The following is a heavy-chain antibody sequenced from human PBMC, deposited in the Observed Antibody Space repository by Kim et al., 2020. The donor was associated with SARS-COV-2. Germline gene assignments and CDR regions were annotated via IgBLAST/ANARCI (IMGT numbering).Heavy chain of an antibody. CDR3: ARGHRVVVVAATGAVAFDI. D-gene: IGHD2-15*01. V-gene: IGHV4-34*01. J-gene: IGHJ3*02. Sequence: RRVTISVDTSKNQFSLKLSSVTAADTAVYYCARGHRVVVVAATGAVAFDIWGQGTMVTVSS.